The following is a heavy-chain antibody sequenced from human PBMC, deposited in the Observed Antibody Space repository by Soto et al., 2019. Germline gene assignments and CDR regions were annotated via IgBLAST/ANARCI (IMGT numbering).Heavy chain of an antibody. Sequence: GASVKVSGTASGYTFTSYGISCVRQAPGQGLEWMGWISAYNGNTNYAQKLQGRVTMTTDTSTSTAYMELRSLRSDDTAVYYCANGGDIVVENSWQSWGQGTLVTVSS. D-gene: IGHD2-2*01. CDR1: GYTFTSYG. CDR3: ANGGDIVVENSWQS. CDR2: ISAYNGNT. V-gene: IGHV1-18*01. J-gene: IGHJ5*02.